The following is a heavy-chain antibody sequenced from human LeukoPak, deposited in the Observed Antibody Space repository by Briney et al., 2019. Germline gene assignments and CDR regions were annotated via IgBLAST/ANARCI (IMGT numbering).Heavy chain of an antibody. V-gene: IGHV1-46*01. D-gene: IGHD2-8*02. CDR3: AKSRTTGSASSDY. J-gene: IGHJ4*02. CDR1: GFTFSSYG. Sequence: GGSLRLSCAASGFTFSSYGIHWVRQAPGQGLEWMGIMNPSDGSTSYAQKFRGRVTMTRDTSTTTVYMEMSNLSSEDTAMYYCAKSRTTGSASSDYWGQGTLVTVSS. CDR2: MNPSDGST.